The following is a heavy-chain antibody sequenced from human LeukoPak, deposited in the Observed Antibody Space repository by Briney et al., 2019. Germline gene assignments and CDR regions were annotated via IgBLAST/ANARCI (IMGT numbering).Heavy chain of an antibody. D-gene: IGHD6-19*01. J-gene: IGHJ4*02. CDR2: IYSGGST. CDR3: ASPDTHSGWYYFDY. Sequence: GGSLRLSCAASGFTVSSNYMSWVRQAPGKGLEWVSVIYSGGSTYYADSVKGRFTISRDNSKNTLYLQMNSLRAEDTAVYYCASPDTHSGWYYFDYWGQGTLVTVSS. CDR1: GFTVSSNY. V-gene: IGHV3-66*01.